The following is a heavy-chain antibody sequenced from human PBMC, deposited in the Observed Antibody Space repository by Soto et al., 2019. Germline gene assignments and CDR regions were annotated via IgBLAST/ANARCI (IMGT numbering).Heavy chain of an antibody. CDR1: GGSISTNNW. J-gene: IGHJ4*02. CDR3: ARAKLCNTLSCPHSFDT. CDR2: VYHTGST. Sequence: QVLLQESGPGLINASGTLSLTCGVSGGSISTNNWWSWVRQTPGQGLEWIAEVYHTGSTNYNPSLKSRLTISVDKSKNQFSLRLTSVTAADSAVYYCARAKLCNTLSCPHSFDTWGQRTLVSVSS. V-gene: IGHV4-4*02. D-gene: IGHD2-15*01.